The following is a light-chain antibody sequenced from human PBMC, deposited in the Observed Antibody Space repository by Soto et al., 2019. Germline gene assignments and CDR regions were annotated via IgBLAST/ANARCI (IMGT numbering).Light chain of an antibody. CDR2: EVN. CDR1: SSDVGAYNY. CDR3: SAYVGNNNLV. J-gene: IGLJ2*01. Sequence: QSALTQPPSASGSPGQSVTISCTGTSSDVGAYNYVSWYQQLPGKAPKLMIYEVNTRPSGVPDRFSGSKSGNTASLTVSGLQAEDEADYFCSAYVGNNNLVFGGGTKLTVL. V-gene: IGLV2-8*01.